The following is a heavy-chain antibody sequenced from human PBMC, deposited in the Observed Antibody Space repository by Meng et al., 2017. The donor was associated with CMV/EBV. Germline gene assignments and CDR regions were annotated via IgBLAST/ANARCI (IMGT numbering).Heavy chain of an antibody. J-gene: IGHJ5*02. CDR1: GGSFRGYY. D-gene: IGHD2-21*01. CDR3: ARGLILSRSIAYCGGDLYYLVRYWFDP. CDR2: INHSVST. Sequence: SGTLSLTCAVYGGSFRGYYWSWIRQPPGKGLEWIGEINHSVSTNYNPSLKSRVTISVDTSKNQFSLKLSPVTAADTAVYSCARGLILSRSIAYCGGDLYYLVRYWFDPWGQGTLVTVSS. V-gene: IGHV4-34*01.